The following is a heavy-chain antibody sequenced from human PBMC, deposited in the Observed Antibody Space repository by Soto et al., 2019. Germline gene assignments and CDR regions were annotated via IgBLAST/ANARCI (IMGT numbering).Heavy chain of an antibody. V-gene: IGHV2-26*01. CDR1: GFSLSSATMG. CDR3: ARIWGKDNSGWYRGFDY. CDR2: IFSSDEK. J-gene: IGHJ4*02. Sequence: QVALKESGPVLVKPTETLTLTCTVSGFSLSSATMGVSWIRQPPGKALEWLAHIFSSDEKSYSTSLKSRLTISKDTSKSQVVLTMTNMDPVDTATYYCARIWGKDNSGWYRGFDYWGQGTLVTVSS. D-gene: IGHD6-19*01.